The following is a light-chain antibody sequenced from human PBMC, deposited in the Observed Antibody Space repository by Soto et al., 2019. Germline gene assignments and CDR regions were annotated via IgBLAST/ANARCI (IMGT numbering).Light chain of an antibody. CDR1: SSDVGGYNY. V-gene: IGLV2-11*01. J-gene: IGLJ1*01. CDR2: DVS. CDR3: CSYAGSYTFYV. Sequence: SVLTQPRSVSGSPGQSATISCTGTSSDVGGYNYVSWYQQHPGKAHKIMIYDVSKRPSGVPDRFSGSKSGNTASLTISGLQAEDEADYYCCSYAGSYTFYVFGTGTKVTVL.